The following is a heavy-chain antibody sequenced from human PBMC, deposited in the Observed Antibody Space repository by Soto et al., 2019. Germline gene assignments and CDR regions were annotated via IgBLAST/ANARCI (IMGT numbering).Heavy chain of an antibody. V-gene: IGHV3-74*01. Sequence: EVQLVESGGGLVQPGGSLRLSCAASGFSFSSYWINWVRQAPGKGLVWVSRIKTDGSSADYADSVKGRCTITRDNAKNILYLQMYSLRGEDTAVYYCAKREGNTYGLFHWGQGALVTVSS. J-gene: IGHJ4*02. CDR2: IKTDGSSA. D-gene: IGHD4-17*01. CDR1: GFSFSSYW. CDR3: AKREGNTYGLFH.